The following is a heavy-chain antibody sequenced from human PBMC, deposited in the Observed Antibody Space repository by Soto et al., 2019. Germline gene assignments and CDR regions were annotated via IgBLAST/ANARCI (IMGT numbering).Heavy chain of an antibody. CDR3: ASFSSGWYPY. J-gene: IGHJ4*02. Sequence: SETLSLTCTVSGGSISSSSYYWGWIRQPPGKGLEWIGSIYYSGSTYYNPSLKSRVTISVDTSKNQFSLKLSSVTAADTAVYYCASFSSGWYPYWGQGTLVTVSS. D-gene: IGHD6-19*01. CDR1: GGSISSSSYY. V-gene: IGHV4-39*01. CDR2: IYYSGST.